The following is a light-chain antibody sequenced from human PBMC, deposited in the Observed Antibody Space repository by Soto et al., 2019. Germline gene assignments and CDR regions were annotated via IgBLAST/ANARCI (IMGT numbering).Light chain of an antibody. CDR3: KEYDILPQR. J-gene: IGKJ1*01. CDR2: GAS. CDR1: QSVSNNY. Sequence: EIVLTPSRGTLYLSTEERATLSCRASQSVSNNYLDWYQHKPGQAPRLLIYGASNRATGIPDRFSGSGSGTEFTLSCSSLQSEDFVVYYCKEYDILPQRFGQ. V-gene: IGKV3-20*01.